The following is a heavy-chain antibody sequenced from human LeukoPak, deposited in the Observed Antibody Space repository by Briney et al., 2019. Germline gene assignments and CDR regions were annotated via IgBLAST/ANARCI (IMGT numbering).Heavy chain of an antibody. CDR1: GGSFSGYY. CDR2: INHSGST. Sequence: KPSETLSLTCAVYGGSFSGYYWSWIRQPPGKGLEWIGEINHSGSTNYNPSLKSRLTISVDTSKNQFSLNLSSVTAADTAVYYCARASVLLSADYWGQGTLVTVSS. CDR3: ARASVLLSADY. V-gene: IGHV4-34*01. D-gene: IGHD3-16*01. J-gene: IGHJ4*02.